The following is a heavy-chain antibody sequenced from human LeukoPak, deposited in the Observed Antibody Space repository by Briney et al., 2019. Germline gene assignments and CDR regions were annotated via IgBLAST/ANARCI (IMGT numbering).Heavy chain of an antibody. D-gene: IGHD6-19*01. J-gene: IGHJ1*01. CDR2: INPDSGGT. CDR3: ATGGSGWNFQH. Sequence: ASVKVSCKASGYTFTGYYMHWVRQAPGQGLEWVGWINPDSGGTNYARKFQGRVTMTRDTSIRAAYMELRRLRSDDTAVYYCATGGSGWNFQHWGQGTLVTVSS. V-gene: IGHV1-2*02. CDR1: GYTFTGYY.